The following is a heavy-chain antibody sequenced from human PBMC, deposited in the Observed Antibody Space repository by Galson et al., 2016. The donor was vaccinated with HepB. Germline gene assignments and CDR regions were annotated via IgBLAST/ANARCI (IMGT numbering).Heavy chain of an antibody. V-gene: IGHV3-74*01. J-gene: IGHJ5*02. CDR2: IKIDGSIT. Sequence: LRLSCAASGFTFSAYWMHWVRQAPGKGLVWVSRIKIDGSITNYADSVKGRFTISRDNAKNTLYLQMNSLRVEDTSVYYCVRDGAVPGLGFDPWGQGALVSVSS. D-gene: IGHD6-19*01. CDR3: VRDGAVPGLGFDP. CDR1: GFTFSAYW.